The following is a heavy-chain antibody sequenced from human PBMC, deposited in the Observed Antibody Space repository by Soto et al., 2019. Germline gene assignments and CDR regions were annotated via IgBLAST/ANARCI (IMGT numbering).Heavy chain of an antibody. CDR1: GGSISSGDYY. CDR2: IYYSGST. D-gene: IGHD6-13*01. V-gene: IGHV4-30-4*02. CDR3: ARAPGYLVGNWFDP. J-gene: IGHJ5*02. Sequence: PSETLSLTCTVSGGSISSGDYYWSWIRQPPGKGLEWIGYIYYSGSTYYNPSLKSRVTISVDTSKNQFSLKLSSVTAADTAVYYCARAPGYLVGNWFDPWGQGTLVTVSS.